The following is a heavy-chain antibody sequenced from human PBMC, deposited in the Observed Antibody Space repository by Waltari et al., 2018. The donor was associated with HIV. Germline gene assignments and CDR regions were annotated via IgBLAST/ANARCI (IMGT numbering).Heavy chain of an antibody. CDR3: ARRGAGDTIFGRLSGWFDP. V-gene: IGHV4-39*01. J-gene: IGHJ5*02. Sequence: QLQLQESGPGRVKPSETLSLTCTVPGGYIRSTSHYWGWIRQPPGKGLEWIGSIYYSGSTYYNPSLKSRVTISVDTSKNQFSLKLSSVTDADTAVYYCARRGAGDTIFGRLSGWFDPWGQGTLVTVSS. D-gene: IGHD3-3*01. CDR2: IYYSGST. CDR1: GGYIRSTSHY.